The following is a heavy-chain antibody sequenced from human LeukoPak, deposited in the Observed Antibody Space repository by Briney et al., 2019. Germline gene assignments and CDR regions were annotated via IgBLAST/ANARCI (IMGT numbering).Heavy chain of an antibody. V-gene: IGHV1-8*03. D-gene: IGHD5-12*01. CDR3: ARGSGYSGYDYTFDY. Sequence: ASVTVSCKASGYTFTNYDINWVRQATGQGLEWMGWMNPNSGNTGYAQKFQGRVTITRNTSISTAYMELSSLRSEDTAVYYCARGSGYSGYDYTFDYWGQGTLVTVSS. J-gene: IGHJ4*02. CDR1: GYTFTNYD. CDR2: MNPNSGNT.